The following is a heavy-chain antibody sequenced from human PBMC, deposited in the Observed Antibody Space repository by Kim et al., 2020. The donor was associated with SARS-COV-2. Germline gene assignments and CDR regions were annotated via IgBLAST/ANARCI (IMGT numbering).Heavy chain of an antibody. D-gene: IGHD3-10*01. CDR3: ARDGIYGSGSYYSPGYYYYYYGMDV. V-gene: IGHV3-21*01. CDR2: ISSSSSYI. CDR1: GFTFSSYS. Sequence: GGSLRLSCAASGFTFSSYSMNWVRQAPGKGLEWVSSISSSSSYIYYADSVKGRFTISRDNAKNSLYLQMNSLRAEDTAVYYCARDGIYGSGSYYSPGYYYYYYGMDVWGQGTTVTVSS. J-gene: IGHJ6*02.